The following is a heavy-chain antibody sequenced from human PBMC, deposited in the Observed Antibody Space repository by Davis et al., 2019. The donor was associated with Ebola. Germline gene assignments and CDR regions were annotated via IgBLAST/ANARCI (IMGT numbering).Heavy chain of an antibody. Sequence: GESLKISCPVSGFPFGSYGMHWVRQAPGKGLEWVAVMSYTGGNQYYADSVRGRFFISRDNSRNTLYLQMNSLRVDDTAVYYCARDALEYNWNEELDYWGQGTLVTVSS. J-gene: IGHJ4*02. CDR3: ARDALEYNWNEELDY. CDR2: MSYTGGNQ. D-gene: IGHD1-1*01. V-gene: IGHV3-33*01. CDR1: GFPFGSYG.